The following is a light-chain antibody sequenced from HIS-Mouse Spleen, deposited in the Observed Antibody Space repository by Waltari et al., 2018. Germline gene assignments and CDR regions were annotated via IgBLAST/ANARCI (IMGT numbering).Light chain of an antibody. CDR1: SSDVGGYNY. J-gene: IGLJ1*01. CDR3: SSYAGSNNYV. CDR2: EVS. V-gene: IGLV2-8*01. Sequence: QSALTQPPSASGSPGQSVTISCPGTSSDVGGYNYVSLYQQHPGKAPKLMIYEVSKRPSGVPDRFSGSKSGNTASLTVSGLQAEDEADYYCSSYAGSNNYVFGTGTKVTVL.